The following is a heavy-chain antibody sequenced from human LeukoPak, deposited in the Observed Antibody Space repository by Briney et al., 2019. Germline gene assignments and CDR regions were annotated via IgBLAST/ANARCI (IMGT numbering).Heavy chain of an antibody. CDR3: AKGVGVVVVVAAHTYYYYGMDV. CDR1: GFTFKNSW. V-gene: IGHV3-7*03. Sequence: PGGSLRLSCAASGFTFKNSWMSWVRRAPGKGLQWVANINQDGGEKYYVDSVKGRFTISRDDAKTSVYLQMNSLRAEDTAVYYCAKGVGVVVVVAAHTYYYYGMDVWGQGTTVTVSS. CDR2: INQDGGEK. J-gene: IGHJ6*02. D-gene: IGHD2-15*01.